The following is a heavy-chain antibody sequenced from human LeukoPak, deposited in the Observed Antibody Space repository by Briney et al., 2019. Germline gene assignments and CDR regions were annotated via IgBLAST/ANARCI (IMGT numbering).Heavy chain of an antibody. D-gene: IGHD5-24*01. Sequence: GGSLRLSCVVSGFTVSNNYMSWVRQAAPKGLEWVSLIYSGGSTYYADSVKGRFTISRDNSKNTVYLQMNSLRAEDTAMYYCARRDDHNGRDYWGQGTLVTVSS. J-gene: IGHJ4*02. CDR2: IYSGGST. V-gene: IGHV3-53*01. CDR3: ARRDDHNGRDY. CDR1: GFTVSNNY.